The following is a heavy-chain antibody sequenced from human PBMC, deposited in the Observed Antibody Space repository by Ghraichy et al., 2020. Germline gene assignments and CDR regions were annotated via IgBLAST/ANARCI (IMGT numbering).Heavy chain of an antibody. Sequence: SETLSLTCTVSGGSIISRDYYWGWVRQPPGKGLEWIGNIYYSGDTYYSPSLKSRVTISGDTSKNQFSLKLSSVTAADTAVYYCARQEMRYCTSTSCFGNWFDPWGQGTLVTVSS. CDR1: GGSIISRDYY. J-gene: IGHJ5*02. CDR3: ARQEMRYCTSTSCFGNWFDP. D-gene: IGHD2-2*01. V-gene: IGHV4-39*01. CDR2: IYYSGDT.